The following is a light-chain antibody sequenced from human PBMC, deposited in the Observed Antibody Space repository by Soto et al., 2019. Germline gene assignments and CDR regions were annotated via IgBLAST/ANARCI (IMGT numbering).Light chain of an antibody. CDR3: SSDAGNYNYV. CDR2: EVT. J-gene: IGLJ1*01. V-gene: IGLV2-8*01. CDR1: SSDVGGYEH. Sequence: QSVLTQPPSASGSPGQSVTIPCTGTSSDVGGYEHVSWYQQHPGKAPKLMIYEVTKRPAGVPDRFSGSKSGNTASLTVSGLQAEDEADYFCSSDAGNYNYVFGTGTKLTVL.